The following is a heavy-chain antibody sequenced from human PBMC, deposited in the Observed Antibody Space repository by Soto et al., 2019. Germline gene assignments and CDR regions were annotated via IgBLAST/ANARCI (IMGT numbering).Heavy chain of an antibody. CDR1: GGTFSSYA. V-gene: IGHV1-69*13. Sequence: SVKVSCKASGGTFSSYAISWVRQAPGQRLEWMGGIIPIFGTANYAQKFQGRVTITADESTSTAYMELRSLRSDDTAVYYCASQEDSSGWYVDYYYGMDVWGQGTTVTVSS. J-gene: IGHJ6*02. D-gene: IGHD6-19*01. CDR3: ASQEDSSGWYVDYYYGMDV. CDR2: IIPIFGTA.